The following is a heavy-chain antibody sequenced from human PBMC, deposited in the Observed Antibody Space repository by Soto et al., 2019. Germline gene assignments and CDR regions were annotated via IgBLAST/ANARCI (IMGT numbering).Heavy chain of an antibody. D-gene: IGHD5-12*01. CDR3: ARDRGYTGYDFAY. CDR2: INHDSGTI. V-gene: IGHV3-48*01. CDR1: GFTFSRYA. J-gene: IGHJ4*02. Sequence: EVQLVESGGGLVQPGGSLRLSCAASGFTFSRYAMNWVRQAPGKGLEWVSYINHDSGTIYYADSVKGRFTISRDNANHLRSLQMNSLRAEDTAVYYCARDRGYTGYDFAYWGQGTLVTVPS.